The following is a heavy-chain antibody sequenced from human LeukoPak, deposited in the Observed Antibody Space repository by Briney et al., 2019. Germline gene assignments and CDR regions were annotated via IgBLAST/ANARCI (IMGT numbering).Heavy chain of an antibody. J-gene: IGHJ4*02. CDR3: ARALGPNYYDSSGLYYFDY. CDR2: INPNSGGT. V-gene: IGHV1-2*04. Sequence: ASVKVSCKASGYTFTGYYMHWVRQAPGQGLEWMGWINPNSGGTNYAQKFQGWVTMTRDTSISTAYMELSRLRSDDTAVYYCARALGPNYYDSSGLYYFDYWGQGTLVTVSS. D-gene: IGHD3-22*01. CDR1: GYTFTGYY.